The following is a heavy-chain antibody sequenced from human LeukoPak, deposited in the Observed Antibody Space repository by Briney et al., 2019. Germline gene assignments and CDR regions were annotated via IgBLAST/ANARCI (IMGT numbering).Heavy chain of an antibody. J-gene: IGHJ5*02. CDR1: GGSFSSGRYY. V-gene: IGHV4-61*02. Sequence: SRTLSLSCAVSGGSFSSGRYYWSWIRQPAGKGLEWIGRIYTSGIANSNPFLKSLVTISIDASKNQYFLKMSSVTDADTAVYYCASRSHYYGSGMGFDPWGQGTLVTVSS. D-gene: IGHD3-10*01. CDR3: ASRSHYYGSGMGFDP. CDR2: IYTSGIA.